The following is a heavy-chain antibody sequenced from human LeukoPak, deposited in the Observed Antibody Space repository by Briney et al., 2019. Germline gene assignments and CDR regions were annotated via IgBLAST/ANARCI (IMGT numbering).Heavy chain of an antibody. CDR1: GFTFSSYA. J-gene: IGHJ3*02. CDR2: ISSSGSTI. D-gene: IGHD6-13*01. Sequence: GGSLRLSCAASGFTFSSYAMSWVRQAPGKGLEWVSYISSSGSTIYYADSVKGRFTISRDNAKNSLYLQMNSLRAEDTAVYYCARRCSSSCRAFDIWGQGTMVTVSS. CDR3: ARRCSSSCRAFDI. V-gene: IGHV3-48*04.